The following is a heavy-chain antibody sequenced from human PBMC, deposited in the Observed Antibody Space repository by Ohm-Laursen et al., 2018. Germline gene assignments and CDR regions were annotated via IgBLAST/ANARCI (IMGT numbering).Heavy chain of an antibody. J-gene: IGHJ3*02. CDR1: GAPISTHY. CDR2: IYYSGTT. Sequence: GTLSLTCTVSGAPISTHYWSWIRQPPGQGLEWIGYIYYSGTTNYNPPLRSRVTISLNTSKNQFSLKLSSVTAADTAVYYCARRGHAFDIWGQGTMVTVSS. CDR3: ARRGHAFDI. V-gene: IGHV4-59*11.